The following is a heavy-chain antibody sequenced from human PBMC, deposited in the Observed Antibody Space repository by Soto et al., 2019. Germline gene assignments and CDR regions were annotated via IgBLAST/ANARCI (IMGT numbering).Heavy chain of an antibody. V-gene: IGHV3-21*01. Sequence: GVSLRLSCAASGITLCSYTMNWVRQAPGKGLEWVSSISSSSSYIYYADSVKGRFTISRDNSKNTLYLQMNSLRAEDTAVYYCAKDPRDGYTKMPLGFDPWGQGTLVTVSS. CDR1: GITLCSYT. CDR2: ISSSSSYI. CDR3: AKDPRDGYTKMPLGFDP. J-gene: IGHJ5*02. D-gene: IGHD5-12*01.